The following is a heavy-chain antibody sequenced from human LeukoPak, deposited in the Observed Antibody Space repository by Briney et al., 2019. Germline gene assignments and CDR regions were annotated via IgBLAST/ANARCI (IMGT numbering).Heavy chain of an antibody. CDR2: ISSSGSTI. J-gene: IGHJ4*02. Sequence: GALRLSCAASGFTFSSYEMNWVRQAPGKGLEWVSYISSSGSTIYYADSVKGRFTISRDNAKNSLYLQMNSLRAEDTAVYYCARVQLSKTGTRSLDYWGQGTLVTVSS. CDR1: GFTFSSYE. D-gene: IGHD1-7*01. V-gene: IGHV3-48*03. CDR3: ARVQLSKTGTRSLDY.